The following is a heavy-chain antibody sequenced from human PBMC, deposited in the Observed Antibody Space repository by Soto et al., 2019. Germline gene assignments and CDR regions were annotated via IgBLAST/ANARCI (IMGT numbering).Heavy chain of an antibody. Sequence: QVQLVQSGAEVKTPGASVKVFCKASGFNFAGYFLHWVRQAPGQGLEWMGWINPNSGATKWAQKFQGRVTMTWDTSIKTASLELVRLTSDDMAMYFWARAVWGSSQELDNWGQGTLVTVSS. J-gene: IGHJ4*02. D-gene: IGHD3-16*01. CDR2: INPNSGAT. V-gene: IGHV1-2*02. CDR1: GFNFAGYF. CDR3: ARAVWGSSQELDN.